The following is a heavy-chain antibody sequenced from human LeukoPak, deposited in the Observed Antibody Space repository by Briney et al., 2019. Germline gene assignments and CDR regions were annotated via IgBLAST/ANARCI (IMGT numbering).Heavy chain of an antibody. CDR2: IYYSGST. V-gene: IGHV4-39*02. J-gene: IGHJ4*02. D-gene: IGHD4-17*01. CDR1: GGSLSSRNYY. CDR3: ASRPPDYGDLFDY. Sequence: KSSETLSLTCTVSGGSLSSRNYYWGWIRQPPGKGLEWIGTIYYSGSTYYNPSLKSRVTISVDTSKNHFSLRLSSVTAADTAVYYCASRPPDYGDLFDYWGQGTLVTVSS.